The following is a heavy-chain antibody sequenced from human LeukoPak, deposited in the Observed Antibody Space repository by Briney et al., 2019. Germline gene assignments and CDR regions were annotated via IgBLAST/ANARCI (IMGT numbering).Heavy chain of an antibody. CDR1: GGSISSSSYY. CDR3: ARASYSYDINGWVPFDY. CDR2: IYTSGST. V-gene: IGHV4-61*02. Sequence: SETLSLTCTVSGGSISSSSYYWGWIRQPPGKGLEWIGRIYTSGSTNYDPSLKSRVTISGDTSKNQFSLRLSSVTAADTAVYYCARASYSYDINGWVPFDYWGQGTLVTVSS. J-gene: IGHJ4*02. D-gene: IGHD3-22*01.